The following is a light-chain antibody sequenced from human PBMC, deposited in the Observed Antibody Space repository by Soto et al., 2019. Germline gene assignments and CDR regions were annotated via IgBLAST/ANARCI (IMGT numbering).Light chain of an antibody. CDR2: GVS. V-gene: IGLV2-14*01. CDR1: NSDIGNYNY. Sequence: QSVLAQPASVSGSPGQSITISCTGTNSDIGNYNYVSWYQHHPGKAPKLLIYGVSNRPSGVSNRFSGSKSGNTASLTISGLQAEDEDDYYCSSYTTTTPLQVFGTGTKVTVL. CDR3: SSYTTTTPLQV. J-gene: IGLJ1*01.